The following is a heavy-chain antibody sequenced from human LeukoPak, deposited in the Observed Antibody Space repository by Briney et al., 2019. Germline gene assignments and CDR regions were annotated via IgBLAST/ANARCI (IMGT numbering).Heavy chain of an antibody. J-gene: IGHJ4*02. V-gene: IGHV4-31*03. CDR3: ARIYGDYGPFDY. D-gene: IGHD4-17*01. Sequence: SETLSLTCTVSGGSISSGGYYWNWIRQHTGKGLEWIGYIYYSGSTYYNPSLKSRVTISVDTSKSHFSLKLSSVTAADTAVYYCARIYGDYGPFDYWGQGTLVTVSS. CDR1: GGSISSGGYY. CDR2: IYYSGST.